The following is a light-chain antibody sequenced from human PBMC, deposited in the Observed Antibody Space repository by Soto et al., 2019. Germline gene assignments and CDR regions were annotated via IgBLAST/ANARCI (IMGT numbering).Light chain of an antibody. V-gene: IGLV2-14*01. CDR1: SSDIGSHNF. J-gene: IGLJ3*02. CDR3: SSYTSTYIWV. CDR2: GVS. Sequence: QSVLTQPASVSGSPGQSITISCTGTSSDIGSHNFVSWHQQHPGKAPKFIIYGVSNRPSGVSNRFSGSKSGNTASLTISRPQADDEADYYCSSYTSTYIWVFGGGTKVTVL.